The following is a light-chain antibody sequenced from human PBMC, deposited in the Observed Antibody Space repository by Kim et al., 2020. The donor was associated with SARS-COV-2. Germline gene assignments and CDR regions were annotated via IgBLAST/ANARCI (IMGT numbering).Light chain of an antibody. CDR1: SSNVGSNY. CDR2: RND. Sequence: GQSVSISCSGSSSNVGSNYVYWYQQLPRTAPKLLIYRNDQRPSGVPALFSGSKSGTSASLAISGLRSEDEADYYCAAWDDSLSGWVFGGGTQLTVL. V-gene: IGLV1-47*01. CDR3: AAWDDSLSGWV. J-gene: IGLJ3*02.